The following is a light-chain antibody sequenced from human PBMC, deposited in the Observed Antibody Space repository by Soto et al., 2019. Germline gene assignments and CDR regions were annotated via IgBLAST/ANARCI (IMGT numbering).Light chain of an antibody. J-gene: IGLJ1*01. Sequence: QSVLTQPASVSGSPGQSIAISCTGSSSDVGIHNYVSWYQQHPGKVPKLIIYEVTNRPSGVSNRFSGSKSGNTASLTISGLQAEDEADYYCSSYTTSSTRVFGTGTKVTVL. CDR3: SSYTTSSTRV. CDR1: SSDVGIHNY. CDR2: EVT. V-gene: IGLV2-14*01.